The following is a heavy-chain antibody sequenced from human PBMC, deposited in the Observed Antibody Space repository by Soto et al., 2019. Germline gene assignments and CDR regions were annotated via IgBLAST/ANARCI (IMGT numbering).Heavy chain of an antibody. D-gene: IGHD6-13*01. CDR3: TRDWTSSWTPGV. V-gene: IGHV3-33*01. CDR1: GYTFSYYG. Sequence: QVQLVESGGAVVQPGSSLRVSCAASGYTFSYYGMHWVRQAPGKGLEWVASIWAGVGTKAYRHSVMGRFTVSRDDSKNTSYLQMDSLRAEDSAVYYFTRDWTSSWTPGVWGQGTLVTVSS. J-gene: IGHJ4*02. CDR2: IWAGVGTK.